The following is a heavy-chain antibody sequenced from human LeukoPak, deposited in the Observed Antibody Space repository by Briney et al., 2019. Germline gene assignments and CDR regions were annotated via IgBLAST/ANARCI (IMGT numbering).Heavy chain of an antibody. CDR3: ARVAAAGKYYYYGMDV. D-gene: IGHD6-13*01. CDR2: INPNSGGT. Sequence: ASVEVSCKASGYTFTGYYMHWVRQAPGQGLEWMGWINPNSGGTNYAQKFQGRVTMTRDTSISTAYMELSRLRSDDTAVYYCARVAAAGKYYYYGMDVWGQGTTVTVSS. CDR1: GYTFTGYY. V-gene: IGHV1-2*02. J-gene: IGHJ6*02.